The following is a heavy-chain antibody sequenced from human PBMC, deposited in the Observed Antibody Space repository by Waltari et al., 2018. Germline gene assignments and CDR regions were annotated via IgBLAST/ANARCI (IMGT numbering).Heavy chain of an antibody. V-gene: IGHV1-3*01. Sequence: QVQLVQSGAEVKKPGASVQVSCKASGYNFPGYTTHWMRQAPGQGLEWRGWINADNGNTKYSQKFQGRVTITRDTSANTADMELSSLRSEDTAVYYCARAYCINGVCYSGYYFDYWGQGTLVTVSS. J-gene: IGHJ4*02. CDR2: INADNGNT. D-gene: IGHD2-8*01. CDR1: GYNFPGYT. CDR3: ARAYCINGVCYSGYYFDY.